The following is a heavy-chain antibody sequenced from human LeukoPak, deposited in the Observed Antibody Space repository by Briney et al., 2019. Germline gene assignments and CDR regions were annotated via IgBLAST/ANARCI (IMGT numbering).Heavy chain of an antibody. CDR3: VRISSDAFDI. D-gene: IGHD2-15*01. J-gene: IGHJ3*02. V-gene: IGHV1-46*01. CDR1: GYTFTSYY. CDR2: INPSGGST. Sequence: ASVKVSCKASGYTFTSYYMHWVRQAPGQGLEWMGIINPSGGSTSYAQKFQGRVTITRDTSASTAYMELSSLRSEDTAVYYCVRISSDAFDIWGQGTMVTVSS.